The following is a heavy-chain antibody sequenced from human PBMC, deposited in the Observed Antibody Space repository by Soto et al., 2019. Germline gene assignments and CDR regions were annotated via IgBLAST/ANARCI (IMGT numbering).Heavy chain of an antibody. Sequence: PGGSLRLSCVASGFALSNAWMSWVRQAPGKGLEWVGRLKGKSDGGTIDYAAPVKGRFTISRDDPKNTLYLQMNSLKIEDTAVYYCAKAPTMVIDYWGQGALVTVSS. CDR3: AKAPTMVIDY. CDR2: LKGKSDGGTI. CDR1: GFALSNAW. V-gene: IGHV3-15*01. J-gene: IGHJ4*02. D-gene: IGHD5-12*01.